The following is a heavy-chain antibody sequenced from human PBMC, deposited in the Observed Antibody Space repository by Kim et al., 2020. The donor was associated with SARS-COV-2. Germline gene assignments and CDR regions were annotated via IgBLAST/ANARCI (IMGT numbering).Heavy chain of an antibody. CDR1: GFTFSSYG. J-gene: IGHJ6*02. D-gene: IGHD6-25*01. Sequence: GGSLRHSCAASGFTFSSYGMHWVRQAPGKGLEWVAVIWYDGSNKYYADSVKGRFTISRDNSKNTLYLQMNSLRAEDTAVYYCARDSGGMDVWGQGTTVTVSS. CDR3: ARDSGGMDV. V-gene: IGHV3-33*01. CDR2: IWYDGSNK.